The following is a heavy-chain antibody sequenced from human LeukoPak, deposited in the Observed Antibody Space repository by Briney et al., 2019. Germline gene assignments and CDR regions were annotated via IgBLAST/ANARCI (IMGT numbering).Heavy chain of an antibody. Sequence: GSLRLSCAASGFTFSSYSMNWVRQAPGKGLEWVSSISSSSSYIYYADSVKGRFTISRDNAKNSLYLQMNSLRAEDTAVYYCARSPGYCSSTSCYFGYWGQGTLVTVSS. CDR1: GFTFSSYS. CDR2: ISSSSSYI. V-gene: IGHV3-21*01. D-gene: IGHD2-2*01. CDR3: ARSPGYCSSTSCYFGY. J-gene: IGHJ4*02.